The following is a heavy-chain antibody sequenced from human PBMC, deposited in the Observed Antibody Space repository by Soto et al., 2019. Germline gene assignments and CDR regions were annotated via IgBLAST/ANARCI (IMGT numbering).Heavy chain of an antibody. CDR1: GFTFDDYA. CDR3: AKDLRHYGDYVFDY. V-gene: IGHV3-9*01. J-gene: IGHJ4*02. Sequence: GGSLRLSCAASGFTFDDYAMHWVRQAPGKGLEWVSGISWNSGSIGYADSVKGRFTISRDNAKNSLYLQMNSLRAEDTALYYCAKDLRHYGDYVFDYWGQGTLVTVSS. D-gene: IGHD4-17*01. CDR2: ISWNSGSI.